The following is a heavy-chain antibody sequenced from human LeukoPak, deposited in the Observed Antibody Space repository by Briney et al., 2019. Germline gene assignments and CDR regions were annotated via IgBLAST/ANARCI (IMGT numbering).Heavy chain of an antibody. D-gene: IGHD3-10*01. CDR3: ARTFPRGYYGMDV. V-gene: IGHV3-7*03. CDR1: GFTFSSYW. Sequence: PGGSLRLSCAASGFTFSSYWMSWVRQAPGKGLEWVANIKQDGSEKYYVDPVKGRFTISRDNAKNSLYLQMNSLRAEDTAVYYCARTFPRGYYGMDVWGKGTTVTVSS. CDR2: IKQDGSEK. J-gene: IGHJ6*04.